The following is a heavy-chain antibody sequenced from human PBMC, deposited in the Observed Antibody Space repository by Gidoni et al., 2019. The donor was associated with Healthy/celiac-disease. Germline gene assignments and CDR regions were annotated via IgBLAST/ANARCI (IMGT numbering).Heavy chain of an antibody. CDR1: GGSIRSSSYY. CDR3: ARHDRSPLRYFDY. CDR2: IYYSGST. J-gene: IGHJ4*02. V-gene: IGHV4-39*01. D-gene: IGHD3-10*01. Sequence: QLQLQESGPGLVKPSETLSLTCTVSGGSIRSSSYYWGWIRQPPGKGLEWIGSIYYSGSTYYNPSLKSRVTISVDTSKNQFSLKLSSVTAADTAVYYCARHDRSPLRYFDYWGQGTLVTVSS.